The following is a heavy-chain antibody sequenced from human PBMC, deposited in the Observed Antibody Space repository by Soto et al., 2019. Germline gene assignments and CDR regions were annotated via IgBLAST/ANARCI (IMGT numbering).Heavy chain of an antibody. J-gene: IGHJ6*02. Sequence: ASVKVSCKASGYTFTSYAMHWVRQAPGQRLEWMGWINAGNGNTKYSQKFQGRVTITRDTSASTAYMELSSLRSEDTAVYYCARVKKDFGVVLAMDVWGQGTTVTVSS. CDR3: ARVKKDFGVVLAMDV. V-gene: IGHV1-3*01. CDR1: GYTFTSYA. D-gene: IGHD3-3*01. CDR2: INAGNGNT.